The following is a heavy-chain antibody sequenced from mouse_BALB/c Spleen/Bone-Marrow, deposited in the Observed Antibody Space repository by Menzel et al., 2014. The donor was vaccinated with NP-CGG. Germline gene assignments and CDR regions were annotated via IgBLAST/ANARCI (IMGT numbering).Heavy chain of an antibody. CDR1: GYAFXGYW. CDR2: IYPGDGDT. J-gene: IGHJ2*01. CDR3: ARGGISVDY. Sequence: VKLVESGAELVRPGSSVKISCKASGYAFXGYWMNWVKQRPGQGLEWIGQIYPGDGDTDYNGKFKGKATLTADKSSSTAYMQLSSLTSEDSAVYFCARGGISVDYWGQGTTLTVSS. V-gene: IGHV1-80*01.